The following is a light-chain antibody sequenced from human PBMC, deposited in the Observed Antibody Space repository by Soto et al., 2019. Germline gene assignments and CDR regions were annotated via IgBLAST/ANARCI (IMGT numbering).Light chain of an antibody. CDR3: QSYDSSLIGVV. CDR2: GNS. V-gene: IGLV1-40*01. Sequence: QSVLTQPPSVSGAPGQRVTISCTGSSSNIGAGYDVHWYQQLPGTAPKLLIYGNSNRPSVVPDRFSGSKSGTSASLAITGLQAEDAADYYCQSYDSSLIGVVFGGGTKLTVL. J-gene: IGLJ2*01. CDR1: SSNIGAGYD.